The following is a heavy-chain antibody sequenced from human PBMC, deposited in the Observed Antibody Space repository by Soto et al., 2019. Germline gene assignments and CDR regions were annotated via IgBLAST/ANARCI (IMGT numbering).Heavy chain of an antibody. Sequence: ASVKVSCKASGYTFTSYAMHWVRQAPGQRLEWMGWINAGNGNTKYSQKFQGRVTITRDTSASTAYMELSSLRSEDTAVYYCARQRFCSGGSCYYYYGMDAWGQGTTVTVSS. CDR3: ARQRFCSGGSCYYYYGMDA. CDR2: INAGNGNT. V-gene: IGHV1-3*01. CDR1: GYTFTSYA. D-gene: IGHD2-15*01. J-gene: IGHJ6*02.